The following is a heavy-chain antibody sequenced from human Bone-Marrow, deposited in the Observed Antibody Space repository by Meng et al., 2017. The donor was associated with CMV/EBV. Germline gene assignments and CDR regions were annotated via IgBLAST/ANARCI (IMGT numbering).Heavy chain of an antibody. CDR1: GFTFSNAW. V-gene: IGHV3-15*01. CDR3: TTPPQYNWNWRGYFDY. Sequence: GESLKISCAASGFTFSNAWMSWVRQAPGKGLEWVGRIKSKTDGGTTDYAAPVKGRFTISRDDSKNTLYLQMNSLKAEDTAVYYCTTPPQYNWNWRGYFDYWGQGTLVTVSS. J-gene: IGHJ4*02. D-gene: IGHD1-7*01. CDR2: IKSKTDGGTT.